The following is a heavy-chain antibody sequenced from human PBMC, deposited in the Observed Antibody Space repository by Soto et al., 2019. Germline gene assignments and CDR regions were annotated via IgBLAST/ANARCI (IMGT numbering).Heavy chain of an antibody. Sequence: GGSLRLSCAASGFTFSRYVMHWVRQAPGKGLEWVAVIWYDGNNKYYADSVRGRFTISRDNFKNTLYLQMNSLRAEDTAVYYCARGPEGPYYYDSSGYYNFEYWGQGTLVTVSS. CDR1: GFTFSRYV. J-gene: IGHJ4*02. V-gene: IGHV3-33*01. D-gene: IGHD3-22*01. CDR2: IWYDGNNK. CDR3: ARGPEGPYYYDSSGYYNFEY.